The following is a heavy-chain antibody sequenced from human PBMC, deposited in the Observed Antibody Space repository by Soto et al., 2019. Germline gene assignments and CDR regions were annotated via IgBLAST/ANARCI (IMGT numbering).Heavy chain of an antibody. CDR2: IVPMLGTP. V-gene: IGHV1-69*01. J-gene: IGHJ6*02. CDR1: GGTFDNFI. CDR3: ARNGTYRSSLSQYSGMDV. Sequence: QVQLVQSGAEVKEPGSSVRVSCKASGGTFDNFIMNWVRQTPGQGLEWMGGIVPMLGTPTYAEKFKGRVTISATGSTSTMYMEVTSLRSADTAIYYCARNGTYRSSLSQYSGMDVWGQGTTVTVSS. D-gene: IGHD1-7*01.